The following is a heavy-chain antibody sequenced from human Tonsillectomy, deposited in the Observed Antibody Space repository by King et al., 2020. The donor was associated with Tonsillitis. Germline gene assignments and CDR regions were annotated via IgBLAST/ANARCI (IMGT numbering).Heavy chain of an antibody. CDR1: GFTFTSSA. Sequence: QLVQSGPEVKKPGTSVKVSCKASGFTFTSSAMQWVRQAPGQLLEWIGWIVVGSGNTNYAQKFQERVTITRDMSTSTAYMELSSLRSEDTAVYYCAATDSLYYDILTGSPTIDYWGQGTLVTVSS. D-gene: IGHD3-9*01. CDR2: IVVGSGNT. J-gene: IGHJ4*02. CDR3: AATDSLYYDILTGSPTIDY. V-gene: IGHV1-58*02.